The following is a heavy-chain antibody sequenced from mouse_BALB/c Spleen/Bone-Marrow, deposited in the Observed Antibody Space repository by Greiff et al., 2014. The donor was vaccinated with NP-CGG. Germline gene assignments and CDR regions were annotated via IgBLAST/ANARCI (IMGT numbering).Heavy chain of an antibody. Sequence: VQLQQSGAELVKPGASVKLSCTASGFNIKDTYMHWVKQRPEQGLEWIGRIDPASGNTKYDPKFQGKATITADTSSNTAYLQLSSLTSEDTAVYYCAIYYYGSSGFAYGGQGTLVIVSA. CDR3: AIYYYGSSGFAY. J-gene: IGHJ3*01. V-gene: IGHV14-3*02. CDR2: IDPASGNT. CDR1: GFNIKDTY. D-gene: IGHD1-1*01.